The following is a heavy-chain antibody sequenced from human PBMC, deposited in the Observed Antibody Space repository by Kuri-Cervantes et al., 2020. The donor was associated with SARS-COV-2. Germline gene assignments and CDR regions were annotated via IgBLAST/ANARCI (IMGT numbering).Heavy chain of an antibody. J-gene: IGHJ4*02. D-gene: IGHD2-2*01. V-gene: IGHV3-7*05. CDR1: GFTFSSYS. CDR2: IKQDGSEK. CDR3: AREGFQYQLLRGAYFDY. Sequence: GESLKISCAASGFTFSSYSMSWVRQAPGKGLEWVANIKQDGSEKYYVDSVKGRFTISRDNAKNSLYLQMNSLRAEDTAVYYCAREGFQYQLLRGAYFDYWGQGTLVTVSS.